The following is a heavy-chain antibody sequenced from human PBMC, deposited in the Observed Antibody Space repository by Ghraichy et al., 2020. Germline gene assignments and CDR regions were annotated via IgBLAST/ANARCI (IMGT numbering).Heavy chain of an antibody. CDR2: IYYRGNT. D-gene: IGHD3/OR15-3a*01. Sequence: SETLSLTCSVSGGSVSSGAHYWSWIRQPPGKGLEWVAFIYYRGNTNYNPSLKSRVTISLDTSKNQFSLNMRSVTDADTAVYYWSRIHGHFDYWGQGTLGTVSS. CDR1: GGSVSSGAHY. V-gene: IGHV4-61*08. CDR3: SRIHGHFDY. J-gene: IGHJ4*02.